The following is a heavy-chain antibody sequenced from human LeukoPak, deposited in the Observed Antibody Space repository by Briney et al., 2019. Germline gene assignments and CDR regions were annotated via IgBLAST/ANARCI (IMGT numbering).Heavy chain of an antibody. J-gene: IGHJ4*02. V-gene: IGHV3-7*03. D-gene: IGHD5-18*01. CDR1: GFTFSSYW. CDR2: IKPDGSEK. Sequence: GGSLRLSCAASGFTFSSYWMSWVRQAPGKGLEWVANIKPDGSEKYYVDSVKGRFTISRDNAKNSLYLQMNSLRAEDTAVYYCARDYFDEYSYDDYWGQGTLVTVSS. CDR3: ARDYFDEYSYDDY.